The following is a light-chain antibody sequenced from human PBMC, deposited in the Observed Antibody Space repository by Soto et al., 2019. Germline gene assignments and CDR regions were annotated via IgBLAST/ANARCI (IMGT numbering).Light chain of an antibody. J-gene: IGKJ2*01. CDR1: QSVNNNY. CDR3: QQYGNSPRYT. Sequence: ESVLTQSPCTLSLSPGERATLSCRASQSVNNNYLAWYQQRPGQAPRLLIYGASSRATGIPDRFRGSGSGTDFTLTISRLEPEDFAVYYCQQYGNSPRYTFGQGTKLEIK. V-gene: IGKV3-20*01. CDR2: GAS.